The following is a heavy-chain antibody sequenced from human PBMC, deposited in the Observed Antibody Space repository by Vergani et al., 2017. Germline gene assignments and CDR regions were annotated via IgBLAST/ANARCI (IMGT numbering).Heavy chain of an antibody. Sequence: EVQLLESGGDLVQPGGSLRLSCAASGFTFNHYAMNWVRQAPGKGLEWVSGISGSGGSTYYAGSVKGRFTISRDSSKNTLYLQMNSLSAWDTAVYYCAKANPRNRGYDYLYYYHAMDVWGQGTTVTVSS. CDR2: ISGSGGST. CDR1: GFTFNHYA. V-gene: IGHV3-23*01. D-gene: IGHD5-12*01. CDR3: AKANPRNRGYDYLYYYHAMDV. J-gene: IGHJ6*02.